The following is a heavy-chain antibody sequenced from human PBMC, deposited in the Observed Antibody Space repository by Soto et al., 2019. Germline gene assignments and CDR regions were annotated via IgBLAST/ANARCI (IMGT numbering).Heavy chain of an antibody. V-gene: IGHV1-18*04. CDR1: GYTFTSYG. Sequence: VASVEVSCKAFGYTFTSYGINWVRQAPGQGLEWMGWISAYEGNTNYAQKLQGRVTMTTDTSTSTAYMELRSLRSDDTAVYYCARDTNPADFFDYWGQGTLVTVSS. CDR3: ARDTNPADFFDY. J-gene: IGHJ4*02. CDR2: ISAYEGNT. D-gene: IGHD2-8*01.